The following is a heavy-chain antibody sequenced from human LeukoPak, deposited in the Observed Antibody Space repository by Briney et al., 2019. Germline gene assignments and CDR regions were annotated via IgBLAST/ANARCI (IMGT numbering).Heavy chain of an antibody. D-gene: IGHD1-26*01. J-gene: IGHJ4*02. CDR1: GGSISSSNW. CDR2: IYHSGST. CDR3: ASLSLRGVIVGATFFDY. V-gene: IGHV4-4*02. Sequence: PSETLSLTCAVSGGSISSSNWWSWVRQPPGKGLEWIGEIYHSGSTNYNPSLKSRVTISVDKSKNQFSLKLSSVTAADTAVYYCASLSLRGVIVGATFFDYWGQGTLVTVSS.